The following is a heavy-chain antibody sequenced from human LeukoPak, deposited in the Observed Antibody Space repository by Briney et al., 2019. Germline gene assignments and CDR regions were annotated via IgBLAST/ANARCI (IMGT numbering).Heavy chain of an antibody. Sequence: GGSLRLSCAASGFTFSSYAMHWVRQAPGKGLEWVAVISYDGSNKYYADSVKGRFTISRDNSKNTLYLQMNSLRAEDTAVYYCARDRGSGGGGGWGQGTLVTVSS. V-gene: IGHV3-30*04. CDR2: ISYDGSNK. J-gene: IGHJ4*02. D-gene: IGHD2-15*01. CDR1: GFTFSSYA. CDR3: ARDRGSGGGGG.